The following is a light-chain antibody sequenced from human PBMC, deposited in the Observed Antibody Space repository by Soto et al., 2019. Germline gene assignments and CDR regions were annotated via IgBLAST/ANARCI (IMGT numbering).Light chain of an antibody. V-gene: IGKV3-15*01. CDR3: QQSNNWPYT. J-gene: IGKJ2*01. Sequence: EILMTQSPATLSVSPGERAILSCRASQSVSHNLAWYQQKPGQAPRLLFYGASTRATGIPARFSGSGSGTDFTLTISSLQSEDFAVYYCQQSNNWPYTFGQGTKLEI. CDR1: QSVSHN. CDR2: GAS.